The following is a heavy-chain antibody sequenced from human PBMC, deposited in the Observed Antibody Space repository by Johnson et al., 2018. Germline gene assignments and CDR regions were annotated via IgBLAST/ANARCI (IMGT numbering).Heavy chain of an antibody. CDR3: ARGSDCVGVVAATPAYYMDV. CDR1: GFTFSSYA. CDR2: ISYDGSNK. Sequence: QVQLVQSGGGLVQPGRSLRLSCAASGFTFSSYAMHWVRQAPGKGLEWVAVISYDGSNKYYADSVKGRFTISRDKSKNTLYLQMNGLRAEYTAVDYCARGSDCVGVVAATPAYYMDVWRKGTTVTVSS. V-gene: IGHV3-30-3*01. J-gene: IGHJ6*03. D-gene: IGHD2-15*01.